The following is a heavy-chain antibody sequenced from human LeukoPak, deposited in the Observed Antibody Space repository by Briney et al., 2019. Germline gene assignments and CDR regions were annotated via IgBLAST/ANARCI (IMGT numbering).Heavy chain of an antibody. CDR1: GFTFSNHW. V-gene: IGHV3-7*05. Sequence: GGSLRLSCAASGFTFSNHWMIWARQAPGKGLEWVANIKQDGSEKYYVDSVKGRFTISRDNAKNSLYLQMNSLRAGDTAVYYCARRLWFKDYYFDVWGRGTLVTVSS. J-gene: IGHJ2*01. CDR3: ARRLWFKDYYFDV. D-gene: IGHD2-21*01. CDR2: IKQDGSEK.